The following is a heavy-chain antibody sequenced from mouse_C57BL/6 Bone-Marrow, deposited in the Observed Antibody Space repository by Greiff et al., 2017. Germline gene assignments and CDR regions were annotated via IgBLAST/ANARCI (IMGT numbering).Heavy chain of an antibody. CDR2: ISSGGSYT. Sequence: EVHLVESGGDLVKPGGSLKLSCAASGFTFSSYGMSWVRQTPDKRLEWVATISSGGSYTYYPDSVKGRFTISRDNAKNTLYLQMSSLKSEDTAMYYCANYYGSSYHWYFDVWGTGTTVTVSS. D-gene: IGHD1-1*01. J-gene: IGHJ1*03. V-gene: IGHV5-6*01. CDR1: GFTFSSYG. CDR3: ANYYGSSYHWYFDV.